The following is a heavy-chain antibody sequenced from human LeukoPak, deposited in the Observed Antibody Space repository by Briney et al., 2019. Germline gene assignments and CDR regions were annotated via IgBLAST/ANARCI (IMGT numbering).Heavy chain of an antibody. Sequence: GGSLRLSCAASGFTVSSNYMSWVRQAPGKGLEWVSVIYSGGGTYYADSVKGRFTISRDNSKNTLYLQMNSLRAEDTAVYYCAKDRGYSSSSVSDYWGQGTLVTVSS. D-gene: IGHD6-6*01. CDR1: GFTVSSNY. V-gene: IGHV3-53*05. CDR3: AKDRGYSSSSVSDY. CDR2: IYSGGGT. J-gene: IGHJ4*02.